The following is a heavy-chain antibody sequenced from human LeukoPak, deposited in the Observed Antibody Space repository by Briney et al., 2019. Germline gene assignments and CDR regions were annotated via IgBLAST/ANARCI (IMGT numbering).Heavy chain of an antibody. Sequence: PGGSLRLSCAASGFTFSRFSHHWMSWVRQAPGKGLEWVATIKQDGREKNYVDSVKGRFTISRDNAKNSLYLQMNSLRVEDTAVYYCARSDLGPIVWVAYYFDFWGQGTLVSVSS. J-gene: IGHJ4*02. CDR3: ARSDLGPIVWVAYYFDF. CDR1: GFTFSRFSHHW. CDR2: IKQDGREK. D-gene: IGHD3/OR15-3a*01. V-gene: IGHV3-7*01.